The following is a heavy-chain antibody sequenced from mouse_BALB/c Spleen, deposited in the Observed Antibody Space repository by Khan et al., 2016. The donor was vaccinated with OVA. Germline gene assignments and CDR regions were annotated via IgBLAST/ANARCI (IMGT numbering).Heavy chain of an antibody. CDR1: GFTFTNYG. Sequence: QIQLVQSGPELKKPGETVQISCKASGFTFTNYGMNWVRQAPGKGLKWMGWINTYTGEPTFTDDFKGRFAFSLETSASTAYLQINSLKNEDTATYCCTRVGYNGTMDCWDQGTSVTVSS. D-gene: IGHD2-14*01. V-gene: IGHV9-3-1*01. CDR2: INTYTGEP. CDR3: TRVGYNGTMDC. J-gene: IGHJ4*01.